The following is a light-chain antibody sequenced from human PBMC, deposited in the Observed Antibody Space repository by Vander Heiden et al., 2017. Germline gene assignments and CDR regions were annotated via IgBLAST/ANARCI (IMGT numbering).Light chain of an antibody. Sequence: DIQMTQSPSSLSASVGDRVTITCQASQDISNYLTWYQQKPGKAPKLLIYDASNLETGVPSRFSGSGSGTDFTFTISSLQPEDIATYYCQQYDKVSSTFAQGTKMKIK. CDR2: DAS. CDR1: QDISNY. V-gene: IGKV1-33*01. CDR3: QQYDKVSST. J-gene: IGKJ2*01.